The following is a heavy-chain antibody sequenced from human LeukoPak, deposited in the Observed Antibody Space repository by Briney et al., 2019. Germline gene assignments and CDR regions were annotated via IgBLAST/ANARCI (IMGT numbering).Heavy chain of an antibody. V-gene: IGHV3-23*01. CDR1: GFTFSNYA. Sequence: GASLRLSCAASGFTFSNYAMSWVRQAPGKGLEWVSAITGSGGNTYHADSVKGRFTISRDNSKNTVFLQMNSLRAEDTAVYYCAKWGDYDVLTGYYASDYWGQGTLVAVSS. J-gene: IGHJ4*02. CDR3: AKWGDYDVLTGYYASDY. D-gene: IGHD3-9*01. CDR2: ITGSGGNT.